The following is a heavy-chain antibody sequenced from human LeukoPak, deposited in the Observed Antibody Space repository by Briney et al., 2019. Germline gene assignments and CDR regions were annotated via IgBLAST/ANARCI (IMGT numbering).Heavy chain of an antibody. J-gene: IGHJ4*02. CDR3: VRSPPRFGERYFDY. CDR2: ISSSSSTI. Sequence: PGGSLRLSCAASGFTFSSYSMNWVRQAPGKGLEGVSYISSSSSTIYYADSVKGRFTISRDNAKNSLYMQINTLRAEDTAVYYCVRSPPRFGERYFDYWGEKTLVTVSA. CDR1: GFTFSSYS. V-gene: IGHV3-48*01. D-gene: IGHD3-10*01.